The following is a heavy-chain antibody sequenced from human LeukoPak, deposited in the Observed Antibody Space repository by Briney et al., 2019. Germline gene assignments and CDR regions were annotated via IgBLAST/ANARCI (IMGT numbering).Heavy chain of an antibody. J-gene: IGHJ4*02. V-gene: IGHV1-2*06. CDR3: ARDPVARDLFDY. D-gene: IGHD4-23*01. CDR1: GYTFTGYY. Sequence: ASVKVSCKASGYTFTGYYMHWVPQAPGQGLEWMGRINPNSGGTNYAQKFQGRVTMTRDTSISTAYMELSRLRSDDTAVYYCARDPVARDLFDYWGQGTLVTVSS. CDR2: INPNSGGT.